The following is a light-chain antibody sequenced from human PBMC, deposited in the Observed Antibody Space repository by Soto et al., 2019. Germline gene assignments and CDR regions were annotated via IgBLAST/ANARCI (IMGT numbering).Light chain of an antibody. CDR1: HSISNW. J-gene: IGKJ2*01. Sequence: DIQMTQSPSTLSASVGDRVTITCRASHSISNWLAWYQQKPGKAPKLLIYDASSLESGVPSRFSGSGSGTEFTLTISSLQPDDFATYYCQQYTTYYTFGQGTKLEIK. CDR2: DAS. V-gene: IGKV1-5*01. CDR3: QQYTTYYT.